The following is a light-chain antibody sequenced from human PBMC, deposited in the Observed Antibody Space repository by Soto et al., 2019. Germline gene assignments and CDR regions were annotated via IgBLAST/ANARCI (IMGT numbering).Light chain of an antibody. CDR1: QSVSSSY. CDR3: QHYGSSWT. CDR2: GAS. J-gene: IGKJ1*01. Sequence: EIELTQSPGTLSLSPGERATLSCRASQSVSSSYLAWYQQKPGQAPRLLIYGASSRATGIPDRFSGSGSGTDFTLTISRLEPEDFAVYYCQHYGSSWTFGQGTKVEIK. V-gene: IGKV3-20*01.